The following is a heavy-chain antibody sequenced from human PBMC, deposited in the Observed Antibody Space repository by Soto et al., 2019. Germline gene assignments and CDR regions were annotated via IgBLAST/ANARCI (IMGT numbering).Heavy chain of an antibody. D-gene: IGHD3-16*02. CDR1: GFTFSSYS. V-gene: IGHV3-21*01. J-gene: IGHJ4*02. CDR3: AKEASELSTRSCDY. CDR2: ISSSSSYI. Sequence: EVQLVESGGGLVKPGGSLRLSCAASGFTFSSYSMNWVRQAPGKGLEWVSSISSSSSYIYYADSVKGRFTISRDNAKNSLYLQMKSLRAEDTAVYDWAKEASELSTRSCDYWGQGTLVTVSS.